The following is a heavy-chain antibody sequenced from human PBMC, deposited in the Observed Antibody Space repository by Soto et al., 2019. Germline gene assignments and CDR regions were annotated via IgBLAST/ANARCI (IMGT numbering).Heavy chain of an antibody. Sequence: QVQLQQWGAGLLKPSETLSLSCAVYGGSFSGYFWTWIRQPPGKGLEWIGEIDHSGSTNYNPSLKSRVTISVDTSKNQFSLKLSSVTAADTAVYYCARGRATVTTFRYYYRAMDVWGQGTTVTVSS. D-gene: IGHD4-17*01. V-gene: IGHV4-34*01. CDR1: GGSFSGYF. CDR2: IDHSGST. J-gene: IGHJ6*02. CDR3: ARGRATVTTFRYYYRAMDV.